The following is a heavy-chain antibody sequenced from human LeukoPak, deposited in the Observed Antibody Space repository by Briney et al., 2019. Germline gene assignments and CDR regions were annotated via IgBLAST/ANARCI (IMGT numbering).Heavy chain of an antibody. J-gene: IGHJ2*01. CDR3: ARDQGSMIVVRTTSWFFDL. D-gene: IGHD3-22*01. CDR2: INPEGSEI. Sequence: GSLRLSCAASGFTFSNYLMSWVRQAPGKGLEWLANINPEGSEIYYVDSVKGRFTISRDNGKNSLYLQINSLRADDTAVYYCARDQGSMIVVRTTSWFFDLWGRGTLVTVSS. CDR1: GFTFSNYL. V-gene: IGHV3-7*01.